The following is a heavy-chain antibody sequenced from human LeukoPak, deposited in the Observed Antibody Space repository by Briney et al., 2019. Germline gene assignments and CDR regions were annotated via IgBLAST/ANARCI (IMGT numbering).Heavy chain of an antibody. V-gene: IGHV4-31*03. J-gene: IGHJ3*02. Sequence: SETLSLTCTVSGVSISSVDYYWSWIRQYPGKGLEWIGYINYRGSAYYNPSLKSRVTISVDTSKNQFSLKLTSVTAADTAVYYCARDTVPGDSFDIWGQGTMVTVSS. CDR3: ARDTVPGDSFDI. CDR2: INYRGSA. CDR1: GVSISSVDYY.